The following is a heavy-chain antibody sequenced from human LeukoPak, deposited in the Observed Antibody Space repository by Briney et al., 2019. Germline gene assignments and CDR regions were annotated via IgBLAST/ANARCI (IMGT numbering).Heavy chain of an antibody. Sequence: SETLSLTCAVYGVSFSGYYWSWIRQPPGKGLEWIGEINHSGSTNYNPSLKSRVTISVDTSKNQFSLKLSSVTAADTAVYYCARGTNYYGSGSYYTYYSYYYMDVWGKGTTVTVSS. J-gene: IGHJ6*03. V-gene: IGHV4-34*01. D-gene: IGHD3-10*01. CDR2: INHSGST. CDR3: ARGTNYYGSGSYYTYYSYYYMDV. CDR1: GVSFSGYY.